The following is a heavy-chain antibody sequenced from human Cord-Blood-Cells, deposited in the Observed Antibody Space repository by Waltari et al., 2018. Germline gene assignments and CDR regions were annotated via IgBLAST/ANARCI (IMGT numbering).Heavy chain of an antibody. J-gene: IGHJ4*02. CDR1: GFSPSTSAVG. D-gene: IGHD6-6*01. Sequence: QITLKASGPTLVKPTQTLTLTCPFSGFSPSTSAVGVGWIRQPPGQALEWLALIYWDDDKRYSPSLKSRLTITKDTSKNQVVLTMTNMDPVDTATYYCAHRPRYSSSSPLFDYWGQGTLVTVSS. CDR3: AHRPRYSSSSPLFDY. CDR2: IYWDDDK. V-gene: IGHV2-5*02.